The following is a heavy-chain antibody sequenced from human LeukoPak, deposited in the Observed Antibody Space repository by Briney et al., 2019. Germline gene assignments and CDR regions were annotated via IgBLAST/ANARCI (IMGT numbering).Heavy chain of an antibody. J-gene: IGHJ4*02. V-gene: IGHV3-11*06. CDR1: GLTLSDYY. D-gene: IGHD1-7*01. Sequence: GGSLRLSCAASGLTLSDYYMTWIRQAPGKGLEWVSYISSSGSNTNYADSVKGRFTISRDNARNSLFLQMNSLRAEDTAVYYCTKTVELGYWGREPWSPSPQ. CDR3: TKTVELGY. CDR2: ISSSGSNT.